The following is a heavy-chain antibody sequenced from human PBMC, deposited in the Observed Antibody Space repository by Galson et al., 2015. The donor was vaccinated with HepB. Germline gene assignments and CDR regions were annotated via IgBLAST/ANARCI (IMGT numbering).Heavy chain of an antibody. CDR3: TRLSYYDY. Sequence: SLRLSCAASGFTFSSYSMNWVRQAPGKGLEWVSNISSSSSTIYYADSVKGRFTISRDNAKNSLYLQMNSLRAEDTAVYYCTRLSYYDYWGQVTLVTVSS. CDR1: GFTFSSYS. D-gene: IGHD2/OR15-2a*01. J-gene: IGHJ4*02. V-gene: IGHV3-48*04. CDR2: ISSSSSTI.